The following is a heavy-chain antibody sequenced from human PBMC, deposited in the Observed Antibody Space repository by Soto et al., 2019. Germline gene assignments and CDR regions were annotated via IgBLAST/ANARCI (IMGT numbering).Heavy chain of an antibody. V-gene: IGHV3-48*03. CDR1: GFIFSDYE. J-gene: IGHJ5*02. CDR3: ARGPYRNTYNWFDS. CDR2: ISGSGLTI. D-gene: IGHD5-12*01. Sequence: GSLRLSCAASGFIFSDYEINWVRQAPGKGLEWVSYISGSGLTIYYVDSVKGRFTISRDNAKNSLYLQMNSLGVEDTAVYYCARGPYRNTYNWFDSWGQGTLVTVSS.